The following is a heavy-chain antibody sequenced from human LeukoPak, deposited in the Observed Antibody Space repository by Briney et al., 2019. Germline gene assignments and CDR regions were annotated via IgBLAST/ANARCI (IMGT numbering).Heavy chain of an antibody. CDR2: IYPGDSDT. Sequence: GESLKISCKGSGYSFTTYWIGWVRQMPGKGLEWMGIIYPGDSDTRYSPSFQGQVTILADKSISTAYLQWSSLKASDTAMYYCARQYSSSSFDPWGQGTLVTVSS. D-gene: IGHD6-13*01. CDR1: GYSFTTYW. CDR3: ARQYSSSSFDP. J-gene: IGHJ5*02. V-gene: IGHV5-51*01.